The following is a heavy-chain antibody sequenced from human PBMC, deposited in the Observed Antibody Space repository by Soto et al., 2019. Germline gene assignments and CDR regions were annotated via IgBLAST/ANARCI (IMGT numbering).Heavy chain of an antibody. V-gene: IGHV3-74*01. CDR2: ISVDGSST. CDR1: GFTFSNYW. Sequence: EVQLVESGGGLVQPGGSLRLSCAASGFTFSNYWMHWVRQAPGKGLVWVSRISVDGSSTNYADSVKGRFTVSRDNAKNTLYLQMDSLRAEDTAVYYCARAVSSNFGTFDYWGQGTLVPVSS. CDR3: ARAVSSNFGTFDY. J-gene: IGHJ4*02. D-gene: IGHD4-4*01.